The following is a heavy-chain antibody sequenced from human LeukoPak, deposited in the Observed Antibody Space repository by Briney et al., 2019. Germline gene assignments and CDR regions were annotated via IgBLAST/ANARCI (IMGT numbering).Heavy chain of an antibody. V-gene: IGHV3-21*01. J-gene: IGHJ3*02. D-gene: IGHD3-3*01. CDR2: ISSSSSYI. Sequence: PGGSLRLSCAASGFTFSSYAMSWVRQAPGKGLEWVSSISSSSSYIYYADSVKGRFTISRDNAKNSLYLQMNSLRAEDTAVYYCARVGVIDAFDIWGQGTMVTVSS. CDR3: ARVGVIDAFDI. CDR1: GFTFSSYA.